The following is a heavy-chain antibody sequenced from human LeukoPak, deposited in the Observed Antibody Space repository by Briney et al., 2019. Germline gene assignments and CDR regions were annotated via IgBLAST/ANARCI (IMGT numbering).Heavy chain of an antibody. V-gene: IGHV4-59*01. Sequence: SETLSLTCTVSGGSISSYYWSWIRQPPGKGLEWIGYIYYSGSTNYNPSLKSRVTISVDTSKNQSSLKLSSVTAADTAVYYCARESASSALDYWGQGTLVTVSS. CDR3: ARESASSALDY. CDR1: GGSISSYY. CDR2: IYYSGST. J-gene: IGHJ4*02.